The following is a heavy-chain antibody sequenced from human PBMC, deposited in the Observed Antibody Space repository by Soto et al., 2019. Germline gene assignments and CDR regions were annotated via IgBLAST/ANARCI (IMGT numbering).Heavy chain of an antibody. CDR2: ISSSSSTR. V-gene: IGHV3-48*02. CDR3: ARAPGAPDGPLDY. J-gene: IGHJ4*02. CDR1: GFTFSSYS. Sequence: EVQLVESGGGLVQPGGSLRLSCAASGFTFSSYSMNWVRQAPGKGLEWVSYISSSSSTRYYADSVKGRFTISRDNAKNSLYLEMNSLRDEDTAVYYCARAPGAPDGPLDYWGQGTLVTVSS.